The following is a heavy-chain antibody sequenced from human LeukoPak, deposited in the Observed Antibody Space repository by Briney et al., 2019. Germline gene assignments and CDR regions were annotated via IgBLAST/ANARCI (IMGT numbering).Heavy chain of an antibody. CDR1: GFTFSSSS. Sequence: EGSLRLSCAASGFTFSSSSMNWVRQAPGKGLEWVAVIWYDGSNKYYADSVKGRFTISRDNSKNTLYLQMNSLRAEDTAVYYCAKDDNSSGYPDYWGQGTLVTVSS. D-gene: IGHD3-22*01. V-gene: IGHV3-33*06. CDR3: AKDDNSSGYPDY. CDR2: IWYDGSNK. J-gene: IGHJ4*02.